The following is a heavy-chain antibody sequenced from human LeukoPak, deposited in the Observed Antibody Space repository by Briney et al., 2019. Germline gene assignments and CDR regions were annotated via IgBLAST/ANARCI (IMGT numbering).Heavy chain of an antibody. J-gene: IGHJ2*01. CDR1: GGSISSGGYY. V-gene: IGHV4-31*03. Sequence: PSQTLSLTCTVSGGSISSGGYYWSWIRQHPGKGLEWIGYIYYSGSTYYNPSLKSRVTISVDTSKNQFSLKLSSVTAPDTAVYYCAREGYVDWYFDLWGRGTLVTVSS. CDR3: AREGYVDWYFDL. D-gene: IGHD5-12*01. CDR2: IYYSGST.